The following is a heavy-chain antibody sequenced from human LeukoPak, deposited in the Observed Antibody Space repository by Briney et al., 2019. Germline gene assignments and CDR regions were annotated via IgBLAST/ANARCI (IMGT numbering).Heavy chain of an antibody. V-gene: IGHV3-21*01. Sequence: GGSLRLSCAASGFTFSSYSMNWVRQAPGKGLEWVSSISSSSSYIYYADSVKGRFTISRDNAKNSLYLQMSSLRAEDTAVYYCARDVGRYFDYWGQGTLVTVSS. CDR3: ARDVGRYFDY. J-gene: IGHJ4*02. CDR1: GFTFSSYS. CDR2: ISSSSSYI. D-gene: IGHD2-15*01.